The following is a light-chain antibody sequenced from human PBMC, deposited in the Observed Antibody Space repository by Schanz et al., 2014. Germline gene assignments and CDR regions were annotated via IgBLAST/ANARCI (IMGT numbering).Light chain of an antibody. CDR3: EQANRCPYT. V-gene: IGKV1-12*01. J-gene: IGKJ2*01. Sequence: DIQMTQSPSSVSASVGDRVTITCRASQIISSWLAWYQQKPGKAPKLLIYAASGLQGGVPSRFSGSGSGTDFTLTISSLQPEDFATYYCEQANRCPYTFGQGTKREIK. CDR2: AAS. CDR1: QIISSW.